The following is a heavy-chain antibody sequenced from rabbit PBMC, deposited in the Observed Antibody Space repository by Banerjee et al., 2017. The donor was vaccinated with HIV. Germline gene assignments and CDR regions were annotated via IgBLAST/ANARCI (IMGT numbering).Heavy chain of an antibody. D-gene: IGHD4-1*01. CDR3: ARDLAGVIGWNFNL. V-gene: IGHV1S45*01. J-gene: IGHJ4*01. CDR1: GFSFSSSYW. CDR2: IDVGSSANT. Sequence: QQQLEESGGGMVKPGGTLTLTCKASGFSFSSSYWIWWVRQAPGKGLEWIASIDVGSSANTYYASWAKGRFTISKTSSTTVTLQMTSLTAADTATYFCARDLAGVIGWNFNLWGPGTLVTVS.